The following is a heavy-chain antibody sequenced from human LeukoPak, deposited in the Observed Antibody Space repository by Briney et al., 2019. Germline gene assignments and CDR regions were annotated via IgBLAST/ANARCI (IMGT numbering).Heavy chain of an antibody. CDR2: IVPALGTA. CDR1: GGSVRGYS. D-gene: IGHD6-19*01. V-gene: IGHV1-69*16. CDR3: ARDRGSGWYSLEY. Sequence: ASVKVSCKASGGSVRGYSISWVRQAPGEGLEWMGMIVPALGTADYAQRFQGRASITTDESTGIIYMELRSLRSEDTAVYYCARDRGSGWYSLEYWGQGTLVTVSS. J-gene: IGHJ4*02.